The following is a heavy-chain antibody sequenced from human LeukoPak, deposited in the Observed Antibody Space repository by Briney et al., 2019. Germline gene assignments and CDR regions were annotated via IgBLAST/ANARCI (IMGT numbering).Heavy chain of an antibody. J-gene: IGHJ6*02. Sequence: SVKVSCKASGGTFSTFGISWVRQAPGQGLEWMGRIVPILGITDYAQKFQGRVTITADKSTSTAYMELSSLRSEDTAVYYCATVGMYCSSTSCYRPVYYYGMDVWGQGTTVTVSS. V-gene: IGHV1-69*04. CDR2: IVPILGIT. CDR3: ATVGMYCSSTSCYRPVYYYGMDV. CDR1: GGTFSTFG. D-gene: IGHD2-2*02.